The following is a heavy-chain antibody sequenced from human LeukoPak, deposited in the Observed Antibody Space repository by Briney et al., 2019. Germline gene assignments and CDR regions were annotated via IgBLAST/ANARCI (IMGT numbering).Heavy chain of an antibody. CDR1: GFTVSSNY. V-gene: IGHV3-66*01. CDR3: AGGLYSYGGNWFDP. J-gene: IGHJ5*02. CDR2: IYSGGST. Sequence: GGSLRLSCAASGFTVSSNYMSWVRQAPGKGLEWVSVIYSGGSTYYADSVKGRFTISRDNSKNTLYLQMNSLRAEDTAVYYCAGGLYSYGGNWFDPWGQGTLVTVSS. D-gene: IGHD5-18*01.